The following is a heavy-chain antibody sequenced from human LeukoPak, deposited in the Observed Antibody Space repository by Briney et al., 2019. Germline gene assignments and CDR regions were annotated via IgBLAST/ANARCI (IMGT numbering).Heavy chain of an antibody. J-gene: IGHJ5*02. CDR2: ISVSGGTT. CDR3: AKRITGTYNWFDP. V-gene: IGHV3-23*01. CDR1: GFTFSSYV. D-gene: IGHD1-7*01. Sequence: GGSLRLSCAASGFTFSSYVMSWVRQAPGKGLEWVSAISVSGGTTYYAESMKGRFTISRDKSKNTLYLQMNSLRAEDTAVYYCAKRITGTYNWFDPWGQGTLVTVSS.